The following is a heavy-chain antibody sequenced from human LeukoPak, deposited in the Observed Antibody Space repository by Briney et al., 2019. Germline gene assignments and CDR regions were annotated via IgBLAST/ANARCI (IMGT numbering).Heavy chain of an antibody. CDR3: ARGSQTPDAGY. CDR2: ISHSGST. Sequence: SETLSLTCSVSDGSLSESYYYWSWIRQPPGKGLEWIGYISHSGSTDYNPSLKSRLTISVDTSKRQFYLKLNSVTAADTAVYYCARGSQTPDAGYWGQGTLVTVSS. V-gene: IGHV4-61*01. CDR1: DGSLSESYYY. J-gene: IGHJ4*02. D-gene: IGHD3-10*01.